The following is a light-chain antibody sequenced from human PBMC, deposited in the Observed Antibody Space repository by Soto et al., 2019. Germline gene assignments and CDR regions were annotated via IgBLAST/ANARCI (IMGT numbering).Light chain of an antibody. CDR3: QQSFSSSWT. J-gene: IGKJ5*01. Sequence: DIQMTQSPSSLSASVGDRVTITCRASQSISNYLNWYQQKPGKAPKFLIYAASSLQSGVPSRFSGSGSGTDFTLTISSLQREDFATYFCQQSFSSSWTFGPGTRLEIK. V-gene: IGKV1-39*01. CDR2: AAS. CDR1: QSISNY.